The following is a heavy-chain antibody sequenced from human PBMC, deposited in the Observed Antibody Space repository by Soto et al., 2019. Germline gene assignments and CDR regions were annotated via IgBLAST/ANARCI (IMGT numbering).Heavy chain of an antibody. CDR3: ARDGPPGYDILTGPEH. CDR2: ISDNGTST. D-gene: IGHD3-9*01. J-gene: IGHJ4*02. CDR1: GFTFIDYA. V-gene: IGHV3-30-3*01. Sequence: SLRLSCATSGFTFIDYAMSWVRQAPGKGLEWVAAISDNGTSTYYADSVKGRFTISRDNSKNTLYLQMNSLRGEDTAVYYCARDGPPGYDILTGPEHWGQGTLVTVSS.